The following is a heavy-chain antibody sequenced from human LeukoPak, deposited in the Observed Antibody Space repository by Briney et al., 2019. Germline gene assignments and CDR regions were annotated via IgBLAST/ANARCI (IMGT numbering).Heavy chain of an antibody. CDR3: ARAMSTFGGVRNYFHS. Sequence: PGGSLRLSCTASGFTFSSYPMNWVRQAPGKGLEWVSFVSISSGTIYYADSVKGRFRISRDNAKSSLDLEMNSLRAEDTAVYYCARAMSTFGGVRNYFHSWGQGTLVTVSS. V-gene: IGHV3-48*04. J-gene: IGHJ4*02. CDR2: VSISSGTI. CDR1: GFTFSSYP. D-gene: IGHD3-16*01.